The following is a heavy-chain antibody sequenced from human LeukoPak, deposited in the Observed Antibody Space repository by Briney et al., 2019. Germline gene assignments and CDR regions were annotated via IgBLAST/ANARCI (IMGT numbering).Heavy chain of an antibody. V-gene: IGHV4-59*01. Sequence: SETLSLTCTVPGGSISSYYWSWIRQPPGKGLEWIGYIYYSGSTNYNPSLKSRVTISVDTSKNQFSLKLSSVTAADTAVYYCARVSAGLVPAADYWGQGTLVTVPS. CDR3: ARVSAGLVPAADY. D-gene: IGHD2-2*01. CDR1: GGSISSYY. CDR2: IYYSGST. J-gene: IGHJ4*02.